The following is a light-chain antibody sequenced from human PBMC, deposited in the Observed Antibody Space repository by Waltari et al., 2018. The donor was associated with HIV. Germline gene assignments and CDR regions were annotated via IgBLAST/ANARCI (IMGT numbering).Light chain of an antibody. CDR1: NIGSKG. J-gene: IGLJ2*01. CDR2: DDS. V-gene: IGLV3-21*02. Sequence: SYVLTQPPSVSVAPGQPARITCGGNNIGSKGVQWYQQKPSQAPVLVVYDDSDRPSGIPERFSGSSSWNTATLTISRVEAGDEADFYCQVWDSSTDLRVFGGGTKLTVL. CDR3: QVWDSSTDLRV.